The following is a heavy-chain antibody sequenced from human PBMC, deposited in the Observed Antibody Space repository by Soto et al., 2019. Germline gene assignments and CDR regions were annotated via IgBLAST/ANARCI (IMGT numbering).Heavy chain of an antibody. D-gene: IGHD3-22*01. J-gene: IGHJ5*02. V-gene: IGHV4-31*03. Sequence: PSETLSLTCTVSGGSISSGGYYWSWIRQRPGKGLEWIGYIYYSGSTYYNPSLKSRVTISVDTSKNQFSLKLSSVTAADTAVYYCARGGPLFDSSGYLPYNWFDPWGQGTLVTVSS. CDR1: GGSISSGGYY. CDR2: IYYSGST. CDR3: ARGGPLFDSSGYLPYNWFDP.